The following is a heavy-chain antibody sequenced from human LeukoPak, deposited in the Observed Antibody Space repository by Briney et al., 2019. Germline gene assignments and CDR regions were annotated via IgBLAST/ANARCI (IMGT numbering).Heavy chain of an antibody. J-gene: IGHJ4*02. D-gene: IGHD1-26*01. Sequence: ASVKVSCKASGYTFTSYGISWVRQAPGQGLEWMGWISAYNGNTNYAQKLQGRVTMTTDTSTSTAYMELRSLRSDDTAVYYCARTSPLGIVGARFDYWGQGTLVTVSS. CDR2: ISAYNGNT. CDR1: GYTFTSYG. CDR3: ARTSPLGIVGARFDY. V-gene: IGHV1-18*01.